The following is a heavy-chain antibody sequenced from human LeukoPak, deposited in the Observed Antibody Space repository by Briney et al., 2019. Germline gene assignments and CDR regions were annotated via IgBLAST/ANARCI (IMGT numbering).Heavy chain of an antibody. CDR1: GFTFSSYG. V-gene: IGHV3-33*08. D-gene: IGHD1-20*01. CDR2: IWYDGSEK. CDR3: ARGVITGTQPYFDY. J-gene: IGHJ4*02. Sequence: QPGRSLRLSCAASGFTFSSYGMHWVRQAPGKGLEWVAVIWYDGSEKYYADSVKGRFIIARDSSMDTLFLQMNSLRVDDTAVYYCARGVITGTQPYFDYWGLGTLVTVSS.